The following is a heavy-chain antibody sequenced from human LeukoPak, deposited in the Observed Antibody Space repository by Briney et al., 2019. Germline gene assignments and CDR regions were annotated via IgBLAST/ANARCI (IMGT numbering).Heavy chain of an antibody. CDR2: ISGGGSTI. V-gene: IGHV3-48*03. D-gene: IGHD2-8*01. CDR3: ARVNGVDAFDI. CDR1: GFTFSSCE. J-gene: IGHJ3*02. Sequence: GGSLRLSCVASGFTFSSCEMVWVRQAPGKGLEWVSYISGGGSTIYSADSVKGRFTISRDNTKSSLFLQMNSLRAEDTSLYYCARVNGVDAFDIWGQGTMVTVSS.